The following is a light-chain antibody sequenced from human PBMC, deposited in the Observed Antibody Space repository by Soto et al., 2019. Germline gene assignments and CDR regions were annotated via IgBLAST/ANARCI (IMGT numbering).Light chain of an antibody. V-gene: IGKV1-5*03. CDR1: QSISSW. J-gene: IGKJ4*01. CDR3: QQYNSYPLT. Sequence: DIQMTQSPSTLSASVGDRVTITCRASQSISSWLAWYQQKQGKAPNLLIYKASSLESGAPSRFSGSGYGTEFTLTISSLQPDAFATYYCQQYNSYPLTFGGGTKVEIK. CDR2: KAS.